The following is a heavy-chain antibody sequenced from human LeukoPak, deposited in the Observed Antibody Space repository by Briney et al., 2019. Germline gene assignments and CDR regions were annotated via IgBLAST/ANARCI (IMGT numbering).Heavy chain of an antibody. V-gene: IGHV3-30*02. D-gene: IGHD3-3*01. CDR2: IRFDGTDE. Sequence: GGSLRLSCAASGFSFSNYGMHWVRQAPGKGLEWVAFIRFDGTDEFYADSVKGRFTISRDNSQNTVSLQVNNLRTEDTAFYYCAQTSLSDASAHYYYMDVWGKGTTVTVS. CDR1: GFSFSNYG. CDR3: AQTSLSDASAHYYYMDV. J-gene: IGHJ6*03.